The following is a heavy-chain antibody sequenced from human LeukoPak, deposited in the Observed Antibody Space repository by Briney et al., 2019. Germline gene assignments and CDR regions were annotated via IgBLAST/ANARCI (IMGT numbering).Heavy chain of an antibody. CDR3: ASREMATISWFDP. V-gene: IGHV4-34*01. Sequence: SETLSLTCAVYGGSFSGYYWSWIRQPPGKGLEWIGEINHRGSTDYNPSLKSRVTISVDTSKNQFSLKLSSVTAADTAVYYCASREMATISWFDPWGQGTLVTVSS. CDR1: GGSFSGYY. D-gene: IGHD5-24*01. CDR2: INHRGST. J-gene: IGHJ5*02.